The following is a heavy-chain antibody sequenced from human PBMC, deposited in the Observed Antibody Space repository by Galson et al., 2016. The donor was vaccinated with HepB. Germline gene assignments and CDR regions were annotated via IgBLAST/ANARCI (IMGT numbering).Heavy chain of an antibody. Sequence: SVKVSCKASGYTFSSHAMHWVRQAPGQRLEWMGWINVGNANTKYSQTFQGRVTITGDTSASTVYMELGSLRSEDTAVYYCARDLGRGYSSSSVDALDMWGQGTMVTVSS. CDR2: INVGNANT. J-gene: IGHJ3*02. V-gene: IGHV1-3*01. D-gene: IGHD6-6*01. CDR3: ARDLGRGYSSSSVDALDM. CDR1: GYTFSSHA.